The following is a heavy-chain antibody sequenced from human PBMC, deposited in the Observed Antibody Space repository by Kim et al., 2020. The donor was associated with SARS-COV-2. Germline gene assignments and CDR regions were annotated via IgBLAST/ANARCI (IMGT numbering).Heavy chain of an antibody. J-gene: IGHJ5*02. CDR3: ARENSSPLISLDP. D-gene: IGHD6-19*01. V-gene: IGHV3-33*01. CDR1: GFTFSSYG. CDR2: IWYDGSNQ. Sequence: GGSLRLSCAASGFTFSSYGMHWVRQAPGKGLEWVAVIWYDGSNQYYVDSVKGRFTISRDNSKNSLYLQMNSLRAEDTAVYYRARENSSPLISLDPLGHGTLVTVSS.